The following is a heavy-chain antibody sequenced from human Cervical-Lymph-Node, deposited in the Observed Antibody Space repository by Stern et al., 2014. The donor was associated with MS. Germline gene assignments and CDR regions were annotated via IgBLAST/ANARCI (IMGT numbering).Heavy chain of an antibody. CDR1: GFTFSTYV. D-gene: IGHD6-19*01. J-gene: IGHJ4*02. CDR2: MSFDGSK. Sequence: VQLVESGGGVVQPGRSLRLSCATSGFTFSTYVMHWVRQAPGKGLEWVAGMSFDGSKYYADSVKDRFAISRDNSKGTQFLQMDSLKPEDTAVYYCAREDYSSGRAPSFGGWGQGTLVTVSS. CDR3: AREDYSSGRAPSFGG. V-gene: IGHV3-30*03.